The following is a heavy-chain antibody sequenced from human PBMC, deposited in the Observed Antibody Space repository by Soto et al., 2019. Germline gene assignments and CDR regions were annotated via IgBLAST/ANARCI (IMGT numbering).Heavy chain of an antibody. D-gene: IGHD3-22*01. CDR1: GGSITSSSYY. J-gene: IGHJ4*02. CDR3: MLGSGWKDFDY. CDR2: IYYSGST. V-gene: IGHV4-39*01. Sequence: SETLSLTCTVSGGSITSSSYYWGWIRQPPGKGLEWIGNIYYSGSTYYNTSLKSRVTISVDTSKNQFSLKLSSVTAADTAVYYCMLGSGWKDFDYWGQGTLVTVSS.